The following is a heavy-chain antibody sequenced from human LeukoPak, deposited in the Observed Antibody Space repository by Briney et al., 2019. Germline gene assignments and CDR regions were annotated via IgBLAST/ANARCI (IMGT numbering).Heavy chain of an antibody. CDR3: ARHYGLNYYDSSAYEY. V-gene: IGHV4-39*01. Sequence: PETLSLTCTVSGGSISGSSFYWGWIRQPPGKGLEWIGSMYESGSTFYSPPLKSRVTISIDTSKNQFSLKLNSVTAADTAVYFCARHYGLNYYDSSAYEYWGQGTLVTVSS. CDR1: GGSISGSSFY. J-gene: IGHJ4*02. CDR2: MYESGST. D-gene: IGHD3-22*01.